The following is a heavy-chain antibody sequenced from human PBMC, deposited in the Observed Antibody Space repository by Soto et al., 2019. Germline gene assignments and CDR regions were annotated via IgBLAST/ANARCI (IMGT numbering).Heavy chain of an antibody. CDR1: VGSFSVYY. J-gene: IGHJ5*02. D-gene: IGHD6-6*01. CDR3: ARSEGVVAARRGGNWFDP. CDR2: INHSGST. V-gene: IGHV4-34*01. Sequence: AETLTVTCAVYVGSFSVYYWSWIRQPPGKGLDWIGEINHSGSTNYNPSLKSRVTISVDTSKNQFSLKLSSVTAADTAVYYCARSEGVVAARRGGNWFDPWGQGTLVTGSS.